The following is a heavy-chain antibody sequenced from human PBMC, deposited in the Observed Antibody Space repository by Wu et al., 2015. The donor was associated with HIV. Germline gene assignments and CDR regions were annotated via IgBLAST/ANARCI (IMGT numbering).Heavy chain of an antibody. D-gene: IGHD6-19*01. V-gene: IGHV1-46*02. CDR3: ARQRAYTSGWYIFDY. Sequence: QVQLVQSGAEVKKPGASMKISCKTSGYAFNTYYIHWVRQAPGQGLEWMGIINPSNGRTRHAEKFQGRFIMTRDTSISTANMELSSLRSEDTAVYYCARQRAYTSGWYIFDYWGQGTLVTVSS. CDR2: INPSNGRT. CDR1: GYAFNTYY. J-gene: IGHJ4*02.